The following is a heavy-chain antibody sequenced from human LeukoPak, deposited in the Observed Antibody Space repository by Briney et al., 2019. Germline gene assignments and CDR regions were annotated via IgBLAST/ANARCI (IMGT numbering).Heavy chain of an antibody. CDR1: GFTFSSYE. D-gene: IGHD2-15*01. V-gene: IGHV3-48*03. J-gene: IGHJ4*02. CDR2: ISSSGSTI. Sequence: GGPLRLSCAASGFTFSSYEMNWVRQAPGKGLEWVSYISSSGSTIYYADSVKGRFTISRDNAKNSLYLQMNSLRAEDTAVYYCARGPDIVVVVAAAYFDYWGQGILVTVSS. CDR3: ARGPDIVVVVAAAYFDY.